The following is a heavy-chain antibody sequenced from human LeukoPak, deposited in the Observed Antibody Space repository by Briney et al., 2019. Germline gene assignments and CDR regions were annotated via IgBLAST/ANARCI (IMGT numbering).Heavy chain of an antibody. CDR1: GFTFRNYG. D-gene: IGHD6-19*01. V-gene: IGHV3-7*01. J-gene: IGHJ4*02. CDR3: ARGYSSGWSPGEGY. CDR2: IKQDGSEK. Sequence: PGGTLRLSCAASGFTFRNYGMSWVRQAPGKGLEWVANIKQDGSEKYYVDSVKGRFTISRDNAKNSLYLQMNSLRAEDTAVYYCARGYSSGWSPGEGYWGQGTLVTVSS.